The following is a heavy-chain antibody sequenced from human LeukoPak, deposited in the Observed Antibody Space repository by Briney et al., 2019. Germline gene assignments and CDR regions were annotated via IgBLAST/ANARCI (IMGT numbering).Heavy chain of an antibody. J-gene: IGHJ4*02. CDR1: GFTFSSYG. CDR2: ISYDGSNK. Sequence: GGSLRLSCAASGFTFSSYGMHWVRQAPGKGLEWVAVISYDGSNKYCADSVKGRFTISRDNSKNTLYLQMNSLRAEDTAVYYCAKGMATMNYWGQGTLVTVSS. D-gene: IGHD5-24*01. CDR3: AKGMATMNY. V-gene: IGHV3-30*18.